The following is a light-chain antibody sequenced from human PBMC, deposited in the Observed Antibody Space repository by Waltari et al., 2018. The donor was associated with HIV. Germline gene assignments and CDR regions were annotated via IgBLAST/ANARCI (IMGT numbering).Light chain of an antibody. J-gene: IGKJ2*01. Sequence: DIQMTQSPSSLSASVGDRVTITCQASQDIRKLLNWYQQKPGKAPRLVIFDATNLETGVPSRFSGSGSGTKFTFTISSLQPEDVGTYDCQQYDMVPRTFGQGTKLEIK. CDR1: QDIRKL. CDR2: DAT. CDR3: QQYDMVPRT. V-gene: IGKV1-33*01.